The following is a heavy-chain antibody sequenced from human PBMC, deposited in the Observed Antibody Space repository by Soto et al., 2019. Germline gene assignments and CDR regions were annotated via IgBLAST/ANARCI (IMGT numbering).Heavy chain of an antibody. Sequence: QVQLVQSGAEVKKPGASVKVSCKASGYSFNTYAISWVRQAPGQGLEWMGWISGYNHNTNYAGKFQGRVTATADRSTRTAYMQLRRLTSNDTPVYFCAREYGMDVSGQATPVPFS. CDR2: ISGYNHNT. J-gene: IGHJ6*02. V-gene: IGHV1-18*01. CDR3: AREYGMDV. CDR1: GYSFNTYA.